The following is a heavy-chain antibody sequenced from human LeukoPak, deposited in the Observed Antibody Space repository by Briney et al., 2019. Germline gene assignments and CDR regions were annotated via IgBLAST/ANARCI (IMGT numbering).Heavy chain of an antibody. Sequence: SETLSLTSTVSGGSISSYYWSWVRPPAGKGLGWIGRIYTSGSTNYNPSLKSRVSMSVDTSKKPFSLKLSSVTAADTAVCYCAREGYYDSSGYYSIWGQGTLVTV. CDR2: IYTSGST. CDR3: AREGYYDSSGYYSI. CDR1: GGSISSYY. J-gene: IGHJ4*02. V-gene: IGHV4-4*07. D-gene: IGHD3-22*01.